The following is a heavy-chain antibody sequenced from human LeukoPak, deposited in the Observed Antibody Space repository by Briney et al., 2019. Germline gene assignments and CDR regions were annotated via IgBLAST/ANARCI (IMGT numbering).Heavy chain of an antibody. CDR3: ARDREGYCSSTSCYPSNWFDP. CDR1: GGTFSSYA. D-gene: IGHD2-2*01. V-gene: IGHV1-69*06. CDR2: IIPIFGTA. J-gene: IGHJ5*02. Sequence: SVKVSCKASGGTFSSYAISWVRQAPGQGLEWMGGIIPIFGTANYAQKFQGRVTITAEKSTSTAYMELSSLRSEDTAVYYCARDREGYCSSTSCYPSNWFDPWGQGTLVTVSS.